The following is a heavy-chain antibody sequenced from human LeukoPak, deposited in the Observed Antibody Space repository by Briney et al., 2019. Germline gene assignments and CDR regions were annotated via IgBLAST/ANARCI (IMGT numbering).Heavy chain of an antibody. D-gene: IGHD3-3*01. CDR3: ARGSDFWSGYYLRWTRYYMDV. Sequence: ETLSLTCAVYGGSFSGYYWSWIRQPPGKGLEWIGEINHSGSTSYNPSLKSRVTISVDTSKNQFSLKLRSVTAADTAVYYCARGSDFWSGYYLRWTRYYMDVWGKGTAVTVSS. CDR2: INHSGST. CDR1: GGSFSGYY. J-gene: IGHJ6*03. V-gene: IGHV4-34*01.